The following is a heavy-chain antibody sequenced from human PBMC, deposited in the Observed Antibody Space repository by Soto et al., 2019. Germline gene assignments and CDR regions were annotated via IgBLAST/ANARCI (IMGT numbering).Heavy chain of an antibody. J-gene: IGHJ4*02. Sequence: SLRLSCAASGFTFSSYAMGWVRQAPGKGLEWASAISGSGGSTYYADSVKGRFTISRDNSKNTLYLQMNSLRAEDTAVYYCAKDWIRYRNYVFDYWGQGTLVTVSS. CDR1: GFTFSSYA. D-gene: IGHD4-4*01. CDR2: ISGSGGST. V-gene: IGHV3-23*01. CDR3: AKDWIRYRNYVFDY.